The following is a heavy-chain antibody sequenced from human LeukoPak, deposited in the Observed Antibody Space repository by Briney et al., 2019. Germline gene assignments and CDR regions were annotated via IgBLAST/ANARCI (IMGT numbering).Heavy chain of an antibody. Sequence: SETLSLTCAVSGVSVGSGGYSWSWIRQPPGKGLEWIGYIYHSGSSYYNPSLKSRVTIPMDRSKNQISLRLTSVTAADTAVYYCARATLTRGLRYFDWLYKPYYFDYWGQGTLVTVSS. D-gene: IGHD3-9*01. CDR1: GVSVGSGGYS. J-gene: IGHJ4*02. CDR3: ARATLTRGLRYFDWLYKPYYFDY. V-gene: IGHV4-30-2*01. CDR2: IYHSGSS.